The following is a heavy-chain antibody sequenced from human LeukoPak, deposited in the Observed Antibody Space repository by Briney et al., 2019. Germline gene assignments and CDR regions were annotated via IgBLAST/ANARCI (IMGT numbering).Heavy chain of an antibody. J-gene: IGHJ4*02. CDR3: ARVLNYYDSSGYYFSF. CDR2: ISYDGSNE. Sequence: GGSLRLSCAASGFTFSYYTMHLVRQAPGKGLEWVAVISYDGSNEYYADSVKGRFTISRDNSKNTLYLQMNSLRVEDTAVYYCARVLNYYDSSGYYFSFWGQGTLVTVSS. CDR1: GFTFSYYT. V-gene: IGHV3-30-3*01. D-gene: IGHD3-22*01.